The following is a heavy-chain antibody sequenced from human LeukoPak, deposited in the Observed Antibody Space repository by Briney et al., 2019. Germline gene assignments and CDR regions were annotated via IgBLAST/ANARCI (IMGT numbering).Heavy chain of an antibody. V-gene: IGHV3-48*03. CDR2: ISSSGSTI. D-gene: IGHD3-10*01. CDR1: GFTFSSYE. CDR3: ARDGATYYYGSGSYTHYYMDV. J-gene: IGHJ6*03. Sequence: PGGSLRLSCAASGFTFSSYEMNWARQAPGKGLEWVSYISSSGSTIYYADSVKGRFTISRDNAKNSLYLQMNSLRAEDTAVYYCARDGATYYYGSGSYTHYYMDVWGKGTTVTVSS.